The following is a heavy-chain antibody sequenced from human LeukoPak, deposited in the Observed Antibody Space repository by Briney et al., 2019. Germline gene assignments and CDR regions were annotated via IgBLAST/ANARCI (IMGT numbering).Heavy chain of an antibody. D-gene: IGHD3-3*01. CDR2: IYYNGRT. CDR1: GDSINNNNYY. CDR3: ARRIMIFGVVIFDY. Sequence: SETLSLTCTVSGDSINNNNYYWGWIRQPPGKGLEWIGNIYYNGRTYYSPSLKSRVTISVDTSKNHVSLELSSVTAADTAVYYCARRIMIFGVVIFDYWGQGTLVTVSS. V-gene: IGHV4-39*02. J-gene: IGHJ4*02.